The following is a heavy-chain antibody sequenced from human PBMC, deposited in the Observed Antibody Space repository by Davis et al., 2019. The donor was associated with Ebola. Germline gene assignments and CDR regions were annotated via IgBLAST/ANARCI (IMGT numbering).Heavy chain of an antibody. Sequence: GESLKISCAASGFTFSSYAMHWVRQAPGKGLEWVAVISYDGSTYYADSVKGRFTISRDNAKNLLYLQMNSLRAEDTAVYYCASLSSGWYGGFDYWGQGTLVTVSS. V-gene: IGHV3-30-3*01. CDR3: ASLSSGWYGGFDY. D-gene: IGHD6-19*01. CDR1: GFTFSSYA. J-gene: IGHJ4*02. CDR2: ISYDGST.